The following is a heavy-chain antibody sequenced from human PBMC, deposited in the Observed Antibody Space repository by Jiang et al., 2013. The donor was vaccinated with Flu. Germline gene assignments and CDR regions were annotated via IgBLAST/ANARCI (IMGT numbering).Heavy chain of an antibody. V-gene: IGHV1-46*03. CDR1: GYTFTSYY. D-gene: IGHD3-9*01. Sequence: SGAEVKKPGASVKVSCKASGYTFTSYYMHWVRQAPGQGLEWMGIINPSGGSTSYAQKFQGRVTMTRDTSTSTVYMELSSLRSEDTAVYYCARDEVKYYDILTGYHYYYYGMDVWGQGTTVTVSS. CDR3: ARDEVKYYDILTGYHYYYYGMDV. CDR2: INPSGGST. J-gene: IGHJ6*02.